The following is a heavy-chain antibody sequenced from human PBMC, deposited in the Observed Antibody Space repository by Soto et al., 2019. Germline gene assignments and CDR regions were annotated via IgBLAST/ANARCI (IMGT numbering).Heavy chain of an antibody. CDR1: GGSISSGDYY. D-gene: IGHD3-3*01. CDR2: IYHSGST. Sequence: QVQLQESGPGLVKPSQTLSLTCTVSGGSISSGDYYWSWIRQPPGKGLEWIGYIYHSGSTYYNPSLTSRVTISVNTSKTQVSLKLSSVTAADTAVYYCARERHDGARLDPWGQGTLVTVSS. V-gene: IGHV4-30-4*01. J-gene: IGHJ5*02. CDR3: ARERHDGARLDP.